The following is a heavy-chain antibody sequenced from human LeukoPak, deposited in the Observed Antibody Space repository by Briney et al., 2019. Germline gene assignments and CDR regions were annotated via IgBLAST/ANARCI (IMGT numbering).Heavy chain of an antibody. CDR1: GDSISTSSYY. J-gene: IGHJ4*02. CDR3: ARSYYYDYRQIDY. D-gene: IGHD3-22*01. CDR2: IYYSGST. V-gene: IGHV4-39*01. Sequence: SETLSPTCTVSGDSISTSSYYWGWIRQPPGKGLEWLGSIYYSGSTHYNPSLKSRVTISVDTSKNQFSLNLYSVTAADTAVFYCARSYYYDYRQIDYWGQGTLVTVSS.